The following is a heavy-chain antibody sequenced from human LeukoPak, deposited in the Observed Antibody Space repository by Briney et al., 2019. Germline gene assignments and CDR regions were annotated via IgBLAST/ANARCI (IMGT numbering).Heavy chain of an antibody. D-gene: IGHD2-2*01. V-gene: IGHV7-4-1*02. CDR2: INTNTGNP. J-gene: IGHJ6*03. CDR3: ARAHIVVVPAARRLDYYYYMDV. CDR1: GYTFTSYA. Sequence: ASVKVSCKASGYTFTSYAMNWVRQAPGQGLEWMGWINTNTGNPTYAQGFTGRFVFSLDTSVSTAYLQISSLKAEDTAVYYCARAHIVVVPAARRLDYYYYMDVWGKGTTVTVSS.